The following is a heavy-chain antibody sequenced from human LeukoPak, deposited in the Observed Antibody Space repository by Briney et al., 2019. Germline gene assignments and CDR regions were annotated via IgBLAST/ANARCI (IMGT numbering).Heavy chain of an antibody. V-gene: IGHV1-18*01. Sequence: ASVKASCKASGYTFTSYGISWVRQAPGQGLEWMGWISAYNGNTTYARKLQGRVTMTTDTSTSTAYMELRSLRSDDTAVYYCARDRRYTGYYDFWSGPNWYFDLWGRGTLVTVSS. J-gene: IGHJ2*01. CDR3: ARDRRYTGYYDFWSGPNWYFDL. CDR2: ISAYNGNT. CDR1: GYTFTSYG. D-gene: IGHD3-3*01.